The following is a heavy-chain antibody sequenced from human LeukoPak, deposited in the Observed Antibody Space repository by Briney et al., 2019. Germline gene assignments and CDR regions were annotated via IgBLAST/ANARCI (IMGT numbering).Heavy chain of an antibody. J-gene: IGHJ5*02. V-gene: IGHV1-8*01. CDR1: GYSFNIYE. Sequence: GASVTVSFKTSGYSFNIYEINWVRQATGQGLEWMGWVNPNSGDTDYAQKFQGRLTMTRNTSISTAYMELSGLRLEDTAVYYCSRGPRFDPWGQGTQVTVSS. CDR3: SRGPRFDP. CDR2: VNPNSGDT.